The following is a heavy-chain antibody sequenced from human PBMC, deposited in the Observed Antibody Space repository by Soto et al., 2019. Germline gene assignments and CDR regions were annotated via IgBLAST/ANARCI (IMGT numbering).Heavy chain of an antibody. D-gene: IGHD1-26*01. CDR2: IHHSGRT. CDR1: GGSFSGDY. Sequence: QVQLQQWGAGLLKPSETLSLTCAVYGGSFSGDYWSWIRQPPGKGLEWIGEIHHSGRTNYNPSLRSRVTISADTSKNQLSLQLSSVTAADTAVYYCALKKRAATAFDSWGQGTLVTVSS. V-gene: IGHV4-34*01. CDR3: ALKKRAATAFDS. J-gene: IGHJ4*02.